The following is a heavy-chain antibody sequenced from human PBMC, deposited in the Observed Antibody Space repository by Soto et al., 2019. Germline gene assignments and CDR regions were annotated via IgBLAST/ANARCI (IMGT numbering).Heavy chain of an antibody. J-gene: IGHJ2*01. CDR3: ARARERSNWYFDL. CDR1: GGSISSGGYY. D-gene: IGHD1-26*01. CDR2: IYYSGST. Sequence: QVQLQESGPGLVKPSQTLSLTCTVSGGSISSGGYYWSWIRQHPGKGLEWIGYIYYSGSTYYNPSLTSRVTISVDTSKNQFSLKLSSVTAADTAVYYGARARERSNWYFDLWGRGTLVTVSS. V-gene: IGHV4-31*03.